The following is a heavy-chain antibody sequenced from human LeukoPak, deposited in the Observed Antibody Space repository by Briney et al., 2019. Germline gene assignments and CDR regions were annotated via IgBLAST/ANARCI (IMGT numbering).Heavy chain of an antibody. V-gene: IGHV3-53*01. CDR3: ATEIYYYDSSGYYHLDY. CDR1: GFTVSSNY. Sequence: GGSLRLSCAASGFTVSSNYMSWVSQAPGKGLEWVSVIYSGGSTYYADSVKGRFTISRDNSKNTLYLQMNSLRAEDTAVYYCATEIYYYDSSGYYHLDYWGQGTLVTVSS. J-gene: IGHJ4*02. D-gene: IGHD3-22*01. CDR2: IYSGGST.